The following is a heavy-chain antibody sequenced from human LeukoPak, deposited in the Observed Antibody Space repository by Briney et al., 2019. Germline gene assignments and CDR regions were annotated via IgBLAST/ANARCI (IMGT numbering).Heavy chain of an antibody. D-gene: IGHD2-21*02. CDR3: AAVVSAYCGGDCYKEAIDP. J-gene: IGHJ5*02. CDR2: INPNSGGT. Sequence: GASVKVSCKASGYTFTGYYMHWVRQAPGQGLEWMGWINPNSGGTNYAQKFQERVTITRDMSTSTAYMELSSLRSEDTAVYYCAAVVSAYCGGDCYKEAIDPWGQGTLVTVSS. V-gene: IGHV1-2*02. CDR1: GYTFTGYY.